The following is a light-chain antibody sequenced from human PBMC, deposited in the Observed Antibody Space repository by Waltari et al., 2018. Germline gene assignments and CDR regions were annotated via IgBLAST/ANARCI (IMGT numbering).Light chain of an antibody. Sequence: SYELTQPLSVSVALGQTARITCGGDNLGSKNVHWYQQKPGQAPLLVIYRDSSRPSGIPERFSGSKSGNTAILTISRAQAGDEVDYYCQVWDSSAVVFGGGTKLTVL. CDR3: QVWDSSAVV. CDR1: NLGSKN. V-gene: IGLV3-9*01. J-gene: IGLJ3*02. CDR2: RDS.